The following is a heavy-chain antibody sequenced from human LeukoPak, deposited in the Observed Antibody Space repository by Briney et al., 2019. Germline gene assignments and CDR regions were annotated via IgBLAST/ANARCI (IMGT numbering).Heavy chain of an antibody. Sequence: PGGSLRLSCAASGFTVGAHWMSWVRQAPGKGLEWVPNLGQDGSEKYYVDSVKGRFTISRDIAKNSLYLQMNSLRAEDTAVYYCARYYDGTTYSDAFDIWGPGTMVTVSS. CDR3: ARYYDGTTYSDAFDI. V-gene: IGHV3-7*04. D-gene: IGHD3-22*01. J-gene: IGHJ3*02. CDR2: LGQDGSEK. CDR1: GFTVGAHW.